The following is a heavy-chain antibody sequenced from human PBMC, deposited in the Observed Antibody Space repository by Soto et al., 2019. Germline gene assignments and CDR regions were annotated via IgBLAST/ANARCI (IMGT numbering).Heavy chain of an antibody. Sequence: QVQLQESGPGLVNPSQTLSLTCSVSGNSLSSGGYYWNWIRQHPGKGLEWIGYINYSGSTYYNPSLKSRVTISLDTSNNHFSLRLSSVTAADTAVSYCARTPRPKFCTSSSCSLFDYWGQGTLVTVSS. CDR2: INYSGST. D-gene: IGHD2-2*01. CDR1: GNSLSSGGYY. J-gene: IGHJ4*02. V-gene: IGHV4-31*03. CDR3: ARTPRPKFCTSSSCSLFDY.